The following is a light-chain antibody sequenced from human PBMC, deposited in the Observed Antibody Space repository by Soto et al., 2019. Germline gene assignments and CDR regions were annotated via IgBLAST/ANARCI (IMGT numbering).Light chain of an antibody. V-gene: IGLV1-36*01. J-gene: IGLJ2*01. CDR2: YDD. CDR1: SSNIGNNA. CDR3: AAWDDSLNVVV. Sequence: QSVLTQPPSVSEAPRQRVTISCSGSSSNIGNNAVNWYQQLPGKAPKLLIYYDDLLPSGVSDRFSGSKSGTSASLAISGLQSEDEADIYCAAWDDSLNVVVFGGGTKLTVL.